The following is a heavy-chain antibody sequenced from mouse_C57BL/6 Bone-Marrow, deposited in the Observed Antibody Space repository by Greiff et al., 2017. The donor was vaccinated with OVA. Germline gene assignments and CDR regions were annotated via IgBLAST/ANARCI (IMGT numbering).Heavy chain of an antibody. J-gene: IGHJ3*01. CDR2: IYPGDGDT. V-gene: IGHV1-80*01. CDR3: AREEIILFAY. CDR1: GYAFSSYW. D-gene: IGHD5-1-1*01. Sequence: VQLQQSGAELVKPGASVKISCKASGYAFSSYWMNWVKQRPGKGLEWIGQIYPGDGDTNYNGKFKGEATLTADKSSSTAYMQLSSLTSGDSAVYFGAREEIILFAYWGTGTLVTVSA.